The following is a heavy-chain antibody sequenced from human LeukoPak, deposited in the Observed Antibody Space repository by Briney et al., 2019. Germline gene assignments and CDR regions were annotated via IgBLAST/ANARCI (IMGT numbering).Heavy chain of an antibody. Sequence: GSLRLSCAASGFTFSSYAMSWVRQAPGKGLEWVSAISSSGGSTYYADSVKGRFTISRDNSKNTLYLQMNSLRAEDTAVYYCAKDLAFKEQWLNWGQGTLVTVSS. V-gene: IGHV3-23*01. CDR3: AKDLAFKEQWLN. CDR1: GFTFSSYA. CDR2: ISSSGGST. D-gene: IGHD6-19*01. J-gene: IGHJ4*02.